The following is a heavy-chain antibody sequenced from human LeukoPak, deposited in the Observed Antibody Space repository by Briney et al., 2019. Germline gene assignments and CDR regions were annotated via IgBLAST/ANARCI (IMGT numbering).Heavy chain of an antibody. CDR2: ISAYNGNT. Sequence: ASVKVSCKASGYTFTSYGISWVRQAPGQGLEWMGWISAYNGNTNYAQKLQGRVTMTTDTSTSTAYMELRSLTSDDTAVYYCARSGQGSYYYYMDVWGKGTTVTVSS. J-gene: IGHJ6*03. CDR3: ARSGQGSYYYYMDV. V-gene: IGHV1-18*01. D-gene: IGHD1-26*01. CDR1: GYTFTSYG.